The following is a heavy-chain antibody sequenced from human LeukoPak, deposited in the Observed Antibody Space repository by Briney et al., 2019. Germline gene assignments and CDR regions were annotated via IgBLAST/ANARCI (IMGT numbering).Heavy chain of an antibody. CDR3: AVDNWNRFNWFDP. CDR1: GFSISSGYY. Sequence: SETLSLTCSVSGFSISSGYYWGWIRQPPGKGLELIGSIYNSGSTYYNPSLKSRVTISVDTSKNQFSLKLSSVTAADTAVYYCAVDNWNRFNWFDPWGQGTLVTVSS. CDR2: IYNSGST. V-gene: IGHV4-38-2*02. J-gene: IGHJ5*02. D-gene: IGHD1-1*01.